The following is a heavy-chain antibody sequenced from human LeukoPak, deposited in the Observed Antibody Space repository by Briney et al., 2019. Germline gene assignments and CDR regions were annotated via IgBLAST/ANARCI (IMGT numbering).Heavy chain of an antibody. V-gene: IGHV4-59*01. CDR3: ARIKWELSGYYGMDV. D-gene: IGHD1-26*01. Sequence: SETLSFTCTVSGGSISSYYWSWIRQPPGKGLEWIGYIYYSGSTNYNPSLKSRVTISVDTSKNQFSLKLSSVTAADTAVYYCARIKWELSGYYGMDVWGQGTTVTVSS. CDR1: GGSISSYY. J-gene: IGHJ6*02. CDR2: IYYSGST.